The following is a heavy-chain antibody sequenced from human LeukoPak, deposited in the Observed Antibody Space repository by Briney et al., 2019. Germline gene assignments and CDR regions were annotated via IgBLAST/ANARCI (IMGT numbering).Heavy chain of an antibody. V-gene: IGHV3-48*02. Sequence: GGSLRLSCAASGFTFSSYSMNWVRQAPGKGLEWISYISSSSSSTIYYADSVKGRFTISRDNAKNSLYLQMNSLRDEDTAVYYCARAPMSIAAAGTGLNWGQGTLVTVSS. CDR1: GFTFSSYS. CDR2: ISSSSSSTI. J-gene: IGHJ1*01. CDR3: ARAPMSIAAAGTGLN. D-gene: IGHD6-13*01.